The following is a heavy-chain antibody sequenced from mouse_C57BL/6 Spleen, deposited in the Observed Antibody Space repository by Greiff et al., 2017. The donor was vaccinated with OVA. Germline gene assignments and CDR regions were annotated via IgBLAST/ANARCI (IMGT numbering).Heavy chain of an antibody. CDR1: GYTFTDYD. CDR3: TRGSYYDYAWFAY. V-gene: IGHV1-15*01. CDR2: IDPETGGT. D-gene: IGHD2-4*01. Sequence: VQLQQSGAELVRPGASVTLSCKASGYTFTDYDMHWVKQTPVHGLEWIGAIDPETGGTSSNQKFKGKARLTADKSSSTAYMELRSLTSEDSAVYYCTRGSYYDYAWFAYWGQRTLVTVSA. J-gene: IGHJ3*01.